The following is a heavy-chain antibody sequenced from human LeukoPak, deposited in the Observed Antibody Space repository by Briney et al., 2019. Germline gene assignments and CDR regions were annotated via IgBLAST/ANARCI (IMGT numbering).Heavy chain of an antibody. CDR2: ISYDGSNK. CDR3: AKGPLITGIDYFDY. CDR1: GFTFSSYG. V-gene: IGHV3-30*18. Sequence: GGSLRLSCAASGFTFSSYGMHWVRQAPGKGLEWVAVISYDGSNKYYADSVKGRFTISRDNSKNTLYLQMNSLRAEDTAVYYCAKGPLITGIDYFDYWGQGTLVTVFS. J-gene: IGHJ4*02. D-gene: IGHD1-20*01.